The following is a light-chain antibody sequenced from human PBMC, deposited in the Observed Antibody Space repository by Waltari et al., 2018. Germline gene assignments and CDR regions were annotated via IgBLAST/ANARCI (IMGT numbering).Light chain of an antibody. Sequence: EIVLTQSPGTLSLSPGERASLSCRTRQSVSSNYLAWYQQRSGQAPRLLIYGASSRAIGIPDRFSGSGSGTDFTLTISRLEPEDFAVYYCQQYGTSPRTFGQGTKVEIK. J-gene: IGKJ1*01. CDR2: GAS. V-gene: IGKV3-20*01. CDR3: QQYGTSPRT. CDR1: QSVSSNY.